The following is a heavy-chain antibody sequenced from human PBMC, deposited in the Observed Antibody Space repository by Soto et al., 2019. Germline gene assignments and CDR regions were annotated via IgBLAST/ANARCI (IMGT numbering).Heavy chain of an antibody. Sequence: GGSLRLSCAASGFTFSSYSMNWVRQAPGKGLEWVSYISSSSSTIYYADSVKGRFTISRDNAKNSLYLQMNSLRAEDTAVYYCARDTLLWFGELFDWGQGTLVTVSS. D-gene: IGHD3-10*01. CDR3: ARDTLLWFGELFD. V-gene: IGHV3-48*01. CDR2: ISSSSSTI. J-gene: IGHJ4*02. CDR1: GFTFSSYS.